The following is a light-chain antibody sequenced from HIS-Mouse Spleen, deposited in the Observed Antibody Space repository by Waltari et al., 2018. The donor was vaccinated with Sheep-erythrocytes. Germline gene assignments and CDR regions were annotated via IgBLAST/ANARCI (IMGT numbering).Light chain of an antibody. CDR3: CSYAGSSTPWV. V-gene: IGLV2-23*01. Sequence: QSALTQPASVSGSPGQSITISCTGTRRDVGRYNLVSWYQQNPGKAPKLMMYEGSKRPSGVSNRFSGSKSGNTASLTISGLQAEDEADYYCCSYAGSSTPWVFGGGTKLTVL. CDR1: RRDVGRYNL. CDR2: EGS. J-gene: IGLJ3*02.